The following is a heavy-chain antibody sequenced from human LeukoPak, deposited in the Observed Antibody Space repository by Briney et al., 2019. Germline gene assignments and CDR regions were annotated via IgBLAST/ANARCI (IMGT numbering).Heavy chain of an antibody. J-gene: IGHJ4*02. CDR2: IKQDGSDK. Sequence: GDSLRLSCAASGFTFTKYWMTWVRQAPGKGLEWVGDIKQDGSDKNYMDSVKGRFTISRDNTKNSVYLQMSSLRAEDTAVYYCAREVWGPEYWGQGTLVTVSS. D-gene: IGHD1-14*01. CDR3: AREVWGPEY. CDR1: GFTFTKYW. V-gene: IGHV3-7*01.